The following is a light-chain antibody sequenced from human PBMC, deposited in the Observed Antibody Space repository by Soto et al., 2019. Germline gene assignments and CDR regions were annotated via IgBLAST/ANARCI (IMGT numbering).Light chain of an antibody. V-gene: IGLV6-57*01. CDR2: EDN. Sequence: NFMLTQPHSVSGSPGKTVTISCTRSSGSIASNYVQWYQQRPGSSPTTVIYEDNQRPSGVPDRFSGSIDSSSNSASLNISGLRTEDEDYYSCPYYDSSNWVFGGGTKLTVL. CDR3: PYYDSSNWV. CDR1: SGSIASNY. J-gene: IGLJ3*02.